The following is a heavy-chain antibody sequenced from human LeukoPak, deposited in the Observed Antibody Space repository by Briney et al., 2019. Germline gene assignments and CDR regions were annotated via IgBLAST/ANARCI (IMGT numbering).Heavy chain of an antibody. CDR1: GFTLSSYA. CDR3: AKVMKGSERLTMVRGVIIKTAGLYYMDV. D-gene: IGHD3-10*01. Sequence: GGSLRLSCAASGFTLSSYAMSWVRQAPGKGLGWVSSISASGGSTNYADSVKGRFTISRDNSKNTLYLKMNSLRAEATAVYYCAKVMKGSERLTMVRGVIIKTAGLYYMDVWGKGTTVTVSS. V-gene: IGHV3-23*01. J-gene: IGHJ6*03. CDR2: ISASGGST.